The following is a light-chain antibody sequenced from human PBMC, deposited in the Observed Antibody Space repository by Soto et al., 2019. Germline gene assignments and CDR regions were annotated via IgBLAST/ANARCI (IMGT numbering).Light chain of an antibody. CDR2: GAS. J-gene: IGKJ1*01. CDR1: ETVATN. V-gene: IGKV3-15*01. CDR3: QQYDNWPLT. Sequence: EVVMTQSPATLSVSPGERATLSCRASETVATNLAWYQQKPGQAPRLLIYGASTTATGIPARFSGSGSGTGFTLTISSLQSEDFAVYYCQQYDNWPLTFGQGTKVDI.